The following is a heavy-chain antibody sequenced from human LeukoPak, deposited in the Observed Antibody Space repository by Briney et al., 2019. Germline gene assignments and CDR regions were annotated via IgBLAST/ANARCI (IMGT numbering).Heavy chain of an antibody. CDR3: ARDINYCTPTLCHRNWFDP. Sequence: GGSLRLSCAASGFTFSSYSMNWVRQAPGKGLEWVSYISSSSSTIYYADSVEGRFTISRDNAKNALYLQMNNLRAEDSAVYFCARDINYCTPTLCHRNWFDPWGQGTLVTVSS. V-gene: IGHV3-48*01. CDR2: ISSSSSTI. CDR1: GFTFSSYS. D-gene: IGHD2-8*01. J-gene: IGHJ5*02.